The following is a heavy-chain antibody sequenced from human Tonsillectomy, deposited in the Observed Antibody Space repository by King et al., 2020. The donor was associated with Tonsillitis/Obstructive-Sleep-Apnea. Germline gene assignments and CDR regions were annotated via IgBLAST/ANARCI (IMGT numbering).Heavy chain of an antibody. J-gene: IGHJ6*03. D-gene: IGHD4-17*01. Sequence: VQLVESGGGLVQPGGSLRLSCAASGFTSSTYSMIWVRQGPGKGLEWVSYISSGSDTESYADSVKGRFTISRDNAKNSLYLQMNSLRDEDTAVYYCARQEAVTYYYYYIDVWGKGTTVTVSS. V-gene: IGHV3-48*02. CDR1: GFTSSTYS. CDR2: ISSGSDTE. CDR3: ARQEAVTYYYYYIDV.